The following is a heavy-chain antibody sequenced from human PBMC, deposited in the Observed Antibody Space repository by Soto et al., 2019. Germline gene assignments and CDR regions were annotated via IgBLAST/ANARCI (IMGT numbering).Heavy chain of an antibody. D-gene: IGHD2-15*01. CDR2: ISAYNGNT. CDR3: ARDSYSAHDWFDP. J-gene: IGHJ5*02. CDR1: GYTFTSYG. Sequence: ASVKVSCKSSGYTFTSYGISWVRQAPGQGLEWMGWISAYNGNTNYAQKLQGRVTMTTDTSTSTAYIGLTSLRSDDTAVYYCARDSYSAHDWFDPGGQGTLVTVS. V-gene: IGHV1-18*04.